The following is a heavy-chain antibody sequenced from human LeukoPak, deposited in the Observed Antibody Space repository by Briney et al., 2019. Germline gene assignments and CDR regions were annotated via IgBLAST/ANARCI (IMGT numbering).Heavy chain of an antibody. CDR2: IYYSGST. V-gene: IGHV4-30-4*01. D-gene: IGHD3-10*01. Sequence: PSQTLSLTCTVSGGSISSGDYYWSWIRQPPGKGLEWIGYIYYSGSTYYNPSLKSRVTISVDTSKNQFSLKLSSVTAADTAVYYCARAWGSGSPYFDYWGQGTLVTVSS. J-gene: IGHJ4*02. CDR1: GGSISSGDYY. CDR3: ARAWGSGSPYFDY.